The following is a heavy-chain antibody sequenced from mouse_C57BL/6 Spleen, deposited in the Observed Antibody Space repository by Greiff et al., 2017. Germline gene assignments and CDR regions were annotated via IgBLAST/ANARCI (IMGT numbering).Heavy chain of an antibody. J-gene: IGHJ2*01. V-gene: IGHV5-6*01. CDR2: ISSGGSYT. Sequence: EVHLVESGGDLVKPGGSLKLSCAASGFTFSSYGMSWVRQTPDKRLEWVATISSGGSYTYYPDSVKGRFTISRDNAKNTLYLQMSSLKSEDTAMYYCARYGVFDYWGQGTTLTVSS. D-gene: IGHD1-1*01. CDR1: GFTFSSYG. CDR3: ARYGVFDY.